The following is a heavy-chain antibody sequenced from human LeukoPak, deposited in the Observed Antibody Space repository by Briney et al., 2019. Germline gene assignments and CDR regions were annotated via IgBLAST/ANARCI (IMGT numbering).Heavy chain of an antibody. J-gene: IGHJ4*02. CDR3: ARDGGYCSSTCCYEDY. Sequence: GGSLRLSCAASGFTFSSYAMHWVRQAPGKGLEWVAVISYDGSNKYYADSVKGRFTISRDNSKNTLYLQMNSLRAEDTAVYYCARDGGYCSSTCCYEDYWGQGTLVTVSS. CDR1: GFTFSSYA. CDR2: ISYDGSNK. D-gene: IGHD2-2*01. V-gene: IGHV3-30-3*01.